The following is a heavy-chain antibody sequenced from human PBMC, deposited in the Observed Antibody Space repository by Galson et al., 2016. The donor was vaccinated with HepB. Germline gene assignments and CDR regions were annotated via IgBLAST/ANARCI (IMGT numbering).Heavy chain of an antibody. Sequence: SLRLSCAASGFNFITTWMHWVRQSPGKGLVWVSRINGDGRITNYADSVRGRFTISRDNAKNTVSLQMNSLRAEDTAIYYCVRDFPWGEGADAFDIWGQGTRVTVSS. V-gene: IGHV3-74*01. CDR2: INGDGRIT. CDR3: VRDFPWGEGADAFDI. CDR1: GFNFITTW. D-gene: IGHD1-26*01. J-gene: IGHJ3*02.